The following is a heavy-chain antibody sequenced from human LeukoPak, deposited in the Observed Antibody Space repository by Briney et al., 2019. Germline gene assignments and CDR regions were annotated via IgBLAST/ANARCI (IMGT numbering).Heavy chain of an antibody. CDR2: IYSSGST. CDR3: ARHEGYDVLTGYYTFNWYFDL. J-gene: IGHJ2*01. D-gene: IGHD3-9*01. CDR1: GGSISSGSYY. V-gene: IGHV4-61*02. Sequence: SETLSLTCTVSGGSISSGSYYWSWIRQPAGKGLEWIGRIYSSGSTNYNPSLKSRVTISVDTSKNQFSLKLSSVTAADTAVYYCARHEGYDVLTGYYTFNWYFDLWGRGTLVTVSS.